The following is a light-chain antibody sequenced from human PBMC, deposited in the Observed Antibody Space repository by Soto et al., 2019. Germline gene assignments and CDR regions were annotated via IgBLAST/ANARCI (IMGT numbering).Light chain of an antibody. CDR1: STDIGANCD. J-gene: IGLJ1*01. Sequence: QSVLTQPPSVSGVPGQRFTISCTGSSTDIGANCDVPWYQQLPGTAPKLLIYGISNRSSGVPNRFSGSKSGTSASLAIPGLQAEDEADYYVQSYDSSLSGYVFGTGTKLTVL. CDR2: GIS. CDR3: QSYDSSLSGYV. V-gene: IGLV1-40*01.